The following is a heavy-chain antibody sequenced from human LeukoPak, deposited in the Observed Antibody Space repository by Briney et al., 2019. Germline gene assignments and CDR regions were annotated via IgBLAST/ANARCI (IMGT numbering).Heavy chain of an antibody. CDR3: ARQIVGATGLDY. CDR1: GFTFSSDE. D-gene: IGHD1-26*01. Sequence: PGGSLRLSCAASGFTFSSDEMKWVRQAPGKGLEWVSYISSSGRTVYYADSVKGRFTISGDNAKDSLYLQMNSLRAEDTAVYYCARQIVGATGLDYWGQGTLVTVSS. J-gene: IGHJ4*02. V-gene: IGHV3-48*03. CDR2: ISSSGRTV.